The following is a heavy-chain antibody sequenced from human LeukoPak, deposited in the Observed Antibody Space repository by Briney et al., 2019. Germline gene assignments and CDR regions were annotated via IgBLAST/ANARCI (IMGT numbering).Heavy chain of an antibody. CDR1: GGSISSGSYY. D-gene: IGHD2-2*02. J-gene: IGHJ4*02. Sequence: SQTLSLTCTVSGGSISSGSYYWSWIRQPDGKGLEWIGRIYTSGSTNYNPSLKSRVTISVDTSKNLFSLKLTSVTAADTAVYYCATYCRSTNCYKSAHYWGQGTLVTVSS. CDR2: IYTSGST. V-gene: IGHV4-61*02. CDR3: ATYCRSTNCYKSAHY.